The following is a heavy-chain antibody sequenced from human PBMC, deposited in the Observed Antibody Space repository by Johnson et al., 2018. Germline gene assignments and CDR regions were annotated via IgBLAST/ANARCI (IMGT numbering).Heavy chain of an antibody. J-gene: IGHJ2*01. Sequence: EVQLVESGGGLVQPGGSLRVSCTASGFMFSDYWMSWVRQAPGKGLEWVANIKEDGSEEYYVDSVKGQFTISRDNAKNSLYLQMNSLRAKDTAVYYFATFTGYRNRWPYWYCELWGRGTLVTVSP. V-gene: IGHV3-7*01. CDR2: IKEDGSEE. CDR1: GFMFSDYW. CDR3: ATFTGYRNRWPYWYCEL. D-gene: IGHD6-13*01.